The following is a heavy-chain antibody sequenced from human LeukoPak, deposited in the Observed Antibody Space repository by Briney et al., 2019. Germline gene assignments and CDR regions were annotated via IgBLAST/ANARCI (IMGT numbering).Heavy chain of an antibody. Sequence: ASVKVSCKASGYTFTDYYMHWVRQAPGQGLEWVGWINPTSGGTNYAQKFQDRVTMTRDTSNNTTYMELSRLRSDDTAVYYCARGFRTTTWSYDAFDLWGQGTMVTVSP. CDR1: GYTFTDYY. CDR3: ARGFRTTTWSYDAFDL. J-gene: IGHJ3*01. D-gene: IGHD1/OR15-1a*01. V-gene: IGHV1-2*02. CDR2: INPTSGGT.